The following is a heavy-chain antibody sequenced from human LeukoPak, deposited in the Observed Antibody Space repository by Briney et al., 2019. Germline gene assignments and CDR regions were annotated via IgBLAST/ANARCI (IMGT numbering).Heavy chain of an antibody. J-gene: IGHJ5*02. V-gene: IGHV1-2*02. CDR2: KNPKSGCT. D-gene: IGHD6-13*01. CDR1: GYTFTDYY. CDR3: AREGTAASDTNWLDP. Sequence: GASVTVSCQTSGYTFTDYYIHWVRQAPGQGREGMGWKNPKSGCTHYEQKFQGRVTMTKDKSISTPYMELSSLESDDTAVYYCAREGTAASDTNWLDPWGQGTLVIVSS.